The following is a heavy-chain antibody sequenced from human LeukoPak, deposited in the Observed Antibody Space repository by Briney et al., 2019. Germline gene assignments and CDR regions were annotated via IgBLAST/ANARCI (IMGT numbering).Heavy chain of an antibody. Sequence: SETLSLTCSVSGGSISSPDYYWTWIRQPPGKGLEWIGSIYYSGATFYNPSLKSRLTISLDTSKNKFFLILSYVTVADTAVYYCARGKVPDPWGQGTLVTVSS. CDR2: IYYSGAT. CDR3: ARGKVPDP. J-gene: IGHJ5*02. D-gene: IGHD1-14*01. CDR1: GGSISSPDYY. V-gene: IGHV4-30-4*08.